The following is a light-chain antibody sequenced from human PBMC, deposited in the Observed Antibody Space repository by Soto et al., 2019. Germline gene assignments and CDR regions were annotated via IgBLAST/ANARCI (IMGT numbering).Light chain of an antibody. J-gene: IGLJ1*01. V-gene: IGLV2-14*01. Sequence: QSVLTQPASVSGSPGQSITISCTGTSSDVGGYNYVSWYQQHPGKAPKLMIYDVSDRPSGVSNRFSGSKSGNTASLTISGLQAEVEADYYCSSYTSSNTEVFGTVTKVTVL. CDR1: SSDVGGYNY. CDR3: SSYTSSNTEV. CDR2: DVS.